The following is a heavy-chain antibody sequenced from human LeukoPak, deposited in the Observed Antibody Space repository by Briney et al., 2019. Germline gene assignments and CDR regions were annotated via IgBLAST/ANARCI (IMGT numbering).Heavy chain of an antibody. J-gene: IGHJ5*02. Sequence: GESLEISCKGFGYSFTLYWIGWVRQMPGKGLEWMGNIYPGDSDTRYSPSFQGQVTISADKSNSTAYLQWSSLEASDTAMYYCARHQRASGMRKFDPWGQGTLVTVSS. V-gene: IGHV5-51*01. CDR3: ARHQRASGMRKFDP. D-gene: IGHD3-10*01. CDR2: IYPGDSDT. CDR1: GYSFTLYW.